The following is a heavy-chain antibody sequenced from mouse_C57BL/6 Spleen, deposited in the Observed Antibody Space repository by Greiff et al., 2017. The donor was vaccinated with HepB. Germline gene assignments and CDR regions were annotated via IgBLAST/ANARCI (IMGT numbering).Heavy chain of an antibody. CDR3: ARGGDDYDSPFAY. V-gene: IGHV5-17*01. D-gene: IGHD2-4*01. J-gene: IGHJ3*01. CDR1: GFTFSDYG. CDR2: ISSGSSTI. Sequence: EVHLVESGGGLVKPGGSLKLSCAASGFTFSDYGMHWVRQAPEKGLEWVAYISSGSSTIYYADTVKGRFTISRDNAKNTLFLQMTSLRSEDTAMYYCARGGDDYDSPFAYWGQGTLVTVSA.